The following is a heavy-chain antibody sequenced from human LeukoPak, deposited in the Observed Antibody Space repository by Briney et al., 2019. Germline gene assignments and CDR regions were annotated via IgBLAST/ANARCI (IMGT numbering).Heavy chain of an antibody. CDR3: ARHPPNYDFWSGYYPYPDY. J-gene: IGHJ4*02. V-gene: IGHV4-30-2*01. CDR2: MYHSGST. CDR1: GGSFSGGGYY. Sequence: PAETLSLTCTVSGGSFSGGGYYGRWIRQPPGRGRGGLGYMYHSGSTYYNPSLKSRVTISVDRSKNQFSLKLSSVPAADTAVYYCARHPPNYDFWSGYYPYPDYWGQGTLVTVSS. D-gene: IGHD3-3*01.